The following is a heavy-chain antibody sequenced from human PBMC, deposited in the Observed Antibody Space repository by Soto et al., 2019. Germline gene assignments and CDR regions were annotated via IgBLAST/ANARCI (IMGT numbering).Heavy chain of an antibody. V-gene: IGHV4-34*01. Sequence: SETLSLTCAVYGGSFSGYYWSWIRQPPGKGLEWIGEINHSGSTNYNPSLKSRVTISVDTSKNQFSLKLSSVTAADTAVYYCAREKLGLYNWFDPWGQGTLVTVSS. CDR2: INHSGST. D-gene: IGHD3-16*01. CDR3: AREKLGLYNWFDP. J-gene: IGHJ5*02. CDR1: GGSFSGYY.